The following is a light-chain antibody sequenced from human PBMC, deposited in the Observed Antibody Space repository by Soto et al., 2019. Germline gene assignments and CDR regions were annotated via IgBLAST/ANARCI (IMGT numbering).Light chain of an antibody. J-gene: IGKJ1*01. V-gene: IGKV1-5*01. Sequence: DIQMTQSPSALSASVGDRVTITCRASRTISSWLAWYQQKPGKAPKLLIYDASSLESGVPSRFSGSGSGTEFTPTISSLQPDDFATYYCQQYNSYWTFGQGTKVDIK. CDR2: DAS. CDR3: QQYNSYWT. CDR1: RTISSW.